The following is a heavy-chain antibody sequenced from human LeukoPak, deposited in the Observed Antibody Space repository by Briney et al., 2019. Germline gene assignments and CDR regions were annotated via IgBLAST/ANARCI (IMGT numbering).Heavy chain of an antibody. CDR2: ISWDGGST. J-gene: IGHJ4*02. CDR3: AKLKFPYSSSWYVLDY. CDR1: GFTFDDYA. V-gene: IGHV3-43D*03. Sequence: PGGSLRLSCAASGFTFDDYAMHWVRQAPGKGLEWVSLISWDGGSTYYADSVKGRFTISRDNSKNSLYLQMNSLRAEDTALYYCAKLKFPYSSSWYVLDYWGQGTLVTVSS. D-gene: IGHD6-13*01.